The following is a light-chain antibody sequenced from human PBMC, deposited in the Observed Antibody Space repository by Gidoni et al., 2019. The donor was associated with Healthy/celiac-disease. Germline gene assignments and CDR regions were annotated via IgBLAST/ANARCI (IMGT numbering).Light chain of an antibody. J-gene: IGKJ4*01. CDR2: DAS. Sequence: EIVLTQSPATLSLSPGERATLSCSASQSVSSYLAWYQQKPGQARRLRIYDASNRATGIPARFSGSGSGTDFTLTISSLEPEDFAVYYGKQRGTFGGGTKVEIK. V-gene: IGKV3-11*01. CDR3: KQRGT. CDR1: QSVSSY.